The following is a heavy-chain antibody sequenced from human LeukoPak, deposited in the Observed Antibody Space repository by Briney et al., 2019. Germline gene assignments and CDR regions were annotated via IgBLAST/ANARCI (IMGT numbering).Heavy chain of an antibody. D-gene: IGHD2-8*02. CDR1: GFTVSSTY. Sequence: GGSLRLSCAASGFTVSSTYMSWVRQAPGKGLEWVSTLYSGGSTHYADSVKGRFTISRDNSKNTLYLQMNSLRAEDTAVYYCASKGCTGGNCKHYFDYWGQGTLVTVAS. V-gene: IGHV3-53*01. CDR2: LYSGGST. J-gene: IGHJ4*02. CDR3: ASKGCTGGNCKHYFDY.